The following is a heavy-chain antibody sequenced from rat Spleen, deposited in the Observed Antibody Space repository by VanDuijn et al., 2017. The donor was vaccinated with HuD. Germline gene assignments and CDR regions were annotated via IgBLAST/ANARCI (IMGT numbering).Heavy chain of an antibody. D-gene: IGHD1-3*01. CDR1: GLSLTSNS. CDR2: MRYDGDT. V-gene: IGHV2-47*01. Sequence: QVQLTESGPGLVQPSQTLSLTCTVSGLSLTSNSVSWIRQPPGKGLEWMGRMRYDGDTYYNSTLKSRLSISRDTSKSQVFLKMNSLQTEDTAMYFCASGSHDYWGQGVMVTVSS. J-gene: IGHJ2*01. CDR3: ASGSHDY.